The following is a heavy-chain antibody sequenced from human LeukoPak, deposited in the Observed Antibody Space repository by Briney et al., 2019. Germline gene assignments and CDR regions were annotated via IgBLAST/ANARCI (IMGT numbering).Heavy chain of an antibody. Sequence: GGSLRLSCAASGFTLSSYAMSWVRQAPGKGLEWVSAISGSGGSTYYADSVKGRFTISRDNSKNTLYLQMNSLRAEDTAVYYCAKDERYSYGYFDYWGQGTLVTVSS. J-gene: IGHJ4*02. CDR1: GFTLSSYA. D-gene: IGHD5-18*01. CDR2: ISGSGGST. CDR3: AKDERYSYGYFDY. V-gene: IGHV3-23*01.